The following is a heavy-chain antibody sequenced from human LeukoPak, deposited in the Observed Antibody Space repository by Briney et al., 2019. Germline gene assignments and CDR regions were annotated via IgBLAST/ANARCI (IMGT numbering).Heavy chain of an antibody. CDR2: IYHSGST. J-gene: IGHJ6*02. D-gene: IGHD3-10*01. CDR3: GRHPTGSGRTNGVDV. V-gene: IGHV4-59*08. CDR1: GGSMSNYY. Sequence: NPSETLSLTCTVSGGSMSNYYWSWIRQPPGKGLEWIGSIYHSGSTNYNPSLNSRVTISLDPTKNQCPLHLSHVTAADTAVFYWGRHPTGSGRTNGVDVWGQGTTVTVSS.